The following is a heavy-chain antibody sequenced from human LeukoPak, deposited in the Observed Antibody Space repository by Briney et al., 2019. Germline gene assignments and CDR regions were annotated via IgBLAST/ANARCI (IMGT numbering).Heavy chain of an antibody. CDR2: INWNGGST. D-gene: IGHD4/OR15-4a*01. V-gene: IGHV3-20*04. CDR3: ARERGARSDFDY. CDR1: GFTFDDYG. Sequence: PGGSLRLSCAASGFTFDDYGMSWVRHAPGKGLEWVSGINWNGGSTGYGDSVKGRFSISRDNAKNSLYLQMNSLRAEDTALYYCARERGARSDFDYWGQGTLVTVSS. J-gene: IGHJ4*02.